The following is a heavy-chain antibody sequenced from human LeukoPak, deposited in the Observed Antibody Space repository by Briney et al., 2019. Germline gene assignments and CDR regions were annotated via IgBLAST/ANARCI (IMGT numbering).Heavy chain of an antibody. CDR1: GYTFTSYA. CDR3: ARPLMYYYGSETYFWFDP. Sequence: GASVKVSCKASGYTFTSYAMHWVRQAPGQRLEWMGWINAGNGNTKYSQEFQGRVTITRDTSASTAYMELSSLRSEDMAVYYCARPLMYYYGSETYFWFDPWGQGTLVTVSS. D-gene: IGHD3-10*01. V-gene: IGHV1-3*03. CDR2: INAGNGNT. J-gene: IGHJ5*02.